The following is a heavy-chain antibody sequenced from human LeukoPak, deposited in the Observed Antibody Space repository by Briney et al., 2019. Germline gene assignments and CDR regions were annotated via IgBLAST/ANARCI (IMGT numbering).Heavy chain of an antibody. Sequence: GGSLRLSCAASGFTFDDYAMHWVRQAPGKGLEWVSLISGDGGSTYYADSVKGRFTISRDNSKNSLYLQMNSLRTEDTALYYCAKDSAYYYDSSGYPLDFDYWGQGTLVTVSS. CDR1: GFTFDDYA. J-gene: IGHJ4*02. CDR2: ISGDGGST. D-gene: IGHD3-22*01. CDR3: AKDSAYYYDSSGYPLDFDY. V-gene: IGHV3-43*02.